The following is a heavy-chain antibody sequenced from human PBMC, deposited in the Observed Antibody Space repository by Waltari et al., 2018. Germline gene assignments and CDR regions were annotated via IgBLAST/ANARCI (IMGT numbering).Heavy chain of an antibody. D-gene: IGHD3-22*01. CDR2: RSFVGCAL. CDR1: GFTFSRYW. V-gene: IGHV3-74*01. J-gene: IGHJ6*02. CDR3: ARVATKAYSSPVPGRPYYYGMDV. Sequence: EEQLVESGGGLAQPGESLRLSCAASGFTFSRYWMDWVRQAPGKGLGWASRRSFVGCALSAADSVKGRFTISCDNAKNSLYVQMNRLRAEDTAVYYCARVATKAYSSPVPGRPYYYGMDVWGQGTTVTVSS.